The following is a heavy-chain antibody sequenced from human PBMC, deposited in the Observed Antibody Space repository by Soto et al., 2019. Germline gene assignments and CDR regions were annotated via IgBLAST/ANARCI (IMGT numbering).Heavy chain of an antibody. D-gene: IGHD3-16*01. CDR3: AKDRGFGSYDSGEFYFDY. CDR1: GFTFSSYA. CDR2: ISGSGGST. Sequence: GGSLRLSCAASGFTFSSYAMSWVRQAPGKGLEWVSAISGSGGSTYYADSVKGRLTISRDHPKNTLYLHMNSLRAEDTAVYYCAKDRGFGSYDSGEFYFDYWGQGTLVTVSS. J-gene: IGHJ4*02. V-gene: IGHV3-23*01.